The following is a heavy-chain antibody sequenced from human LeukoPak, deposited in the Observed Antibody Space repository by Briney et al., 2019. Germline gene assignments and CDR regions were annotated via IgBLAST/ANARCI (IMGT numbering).Heavy chain of an antibody. J-gene: IGHJ4*02. CDR1: GFTFSDYY. D-gene: IGHD3-22*01. V-gene: IGHV3-11*04. CDR3: ARGTSSGYSWYGFDY. Sequence: GGSLRLSCAASGFTFSDYYMSWIRQAPGKGLEWVSYISSSGSTIYYADSVKGRFTISRDNAKNSLYLQVNSLRAEDTAVYYCARGTSSGYSWYGFDYWGQGTLVTVSS. CDR2: ISSSGSTI.